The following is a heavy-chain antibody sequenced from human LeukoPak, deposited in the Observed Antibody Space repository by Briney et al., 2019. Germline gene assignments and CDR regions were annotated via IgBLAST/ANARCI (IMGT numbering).Heavy chain of an antibody. V-gene: IGHV1-2*02. CDR2: INPNSGGT. D-gene: IGHD3-22*01. Sequence: ASVKVSCKASGYTFTGYFMHWVQQAPGQGLEWMGWINPNSGGTNFAQKFQGRVTMTRDTSISTAYMELSRLRSDDTAVYYCARDEVRTFDYWGQGTLVTVSS. J-gene: IGHJ4*02. CDR3: ARDEVRTFDY. CDR1: GYTFTGYF.